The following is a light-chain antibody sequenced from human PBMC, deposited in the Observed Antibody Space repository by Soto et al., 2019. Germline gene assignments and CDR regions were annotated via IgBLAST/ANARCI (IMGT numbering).Light chain of an antibody. Sequence: DIQMTQSPSSLSASVGDRVTITCQASQDISNYFNWYQQKPGKAPQLLNYDASNLDTGVPSRFSGSGSGTYFTFTISSLQPEDIATYYCQQYDNLPLTFGPGTKVDIK. CDR2: DAS. CDR3: QQYDNLPLT. J-gene: IGKJ3*01. V-gene: IGKV1-33*01. CDR1: QDISNY.